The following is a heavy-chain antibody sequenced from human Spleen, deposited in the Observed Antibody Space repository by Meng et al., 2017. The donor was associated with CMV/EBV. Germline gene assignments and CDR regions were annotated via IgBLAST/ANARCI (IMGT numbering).Heavy chain of an antibody. CDR2: FDPEDGET. J-gene: IGHJ4*02. CDR1: GYTLTELS. CDR3: LTEDLCSGGDCSVNY. V-gene: IGHV1-24*01. D-gene: IGHD2-15*01. Sequence: ASVKVSCKVSGYTLTELSMQWVRQVPGKGLEWMGGFDPEDGETIYTRKFQGRLTLTEDTSTNAAYMQLSSLRSEDTAVYYCLTEDLCSGGDCSVNYWGQGTLVTVSS.